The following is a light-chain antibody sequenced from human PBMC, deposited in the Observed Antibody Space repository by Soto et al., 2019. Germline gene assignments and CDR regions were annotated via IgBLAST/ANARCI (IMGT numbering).Light chain of an antibody. V-gene: IGKV1-16*02. Sequence: DVQMTQSPSSLSASVGDRVTITCRASQDVSNSVTWFQQVPGQAPKSLIFDAINLQTGVPTKFSGSGSGTEFSLTFASLPPADSATYYCEQYESHPFTFGGGTKVEIK. CDR2: DAI. CDR3: EQYESHPFT. J-gene: IGKJ4*01. CDR1: QDVSNS.